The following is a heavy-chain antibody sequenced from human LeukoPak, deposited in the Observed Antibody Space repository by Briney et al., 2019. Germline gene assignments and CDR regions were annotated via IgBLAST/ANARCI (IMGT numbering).Heavy chain of an antibody. CDR1: GFTFDDYA. CDR3: AKDMMGHRAIDY. D-gene: IGHD2-21*01. J-gene: IGHJ4*02. V-gene: IGHV3-9*01. Sequence: QPGRSLRLSCAASGFTFDDYAMHWVRQAPGKGLEWVSGISWNSGSIGYADSVKGRFTISRDNAKNSLYLQMNSLRAEDTALYYCAKDMMGHRAIDYWGQGTLVTVSS. CDR2: ISWNSGSI.